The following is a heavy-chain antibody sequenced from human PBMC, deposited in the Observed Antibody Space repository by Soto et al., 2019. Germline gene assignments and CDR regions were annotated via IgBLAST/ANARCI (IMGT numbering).Heavy chain of an antibody. CDR2: IYYSGST. Sequence: SETLTLTCTVSGGSISSYYWGWIRQPPGKGLEWIGYIYYSGSTNYNPSLKSRVTISVDKSKNQFSLKLSSVTAADTAVYYCAKIWFGELHGDVWGQGTTVTVSS. J-gene: IGHJ6*01. V-gene: IGHV4-59*12. CDR3: AKIWFGELHGDV. CDR1: GGSISSYY. D-gene: IGHD3-10*01.